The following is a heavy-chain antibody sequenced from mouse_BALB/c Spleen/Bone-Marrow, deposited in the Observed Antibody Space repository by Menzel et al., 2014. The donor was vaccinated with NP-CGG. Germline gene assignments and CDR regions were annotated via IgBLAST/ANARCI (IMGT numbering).Heavy chain of an antibody. J-gene: IGHJ2*01. CDR1: GFNIKDTY. D-gene: IGHD1-1*01. CDR2: IDPANGNT. CDR3: VRSREYYFDY. V-gene: IGHV14-3*02. Sequence: AQLQQSGAEPVKPGASVKLSCTASGFNIKDTYMHWVKQRPEQGLEWIGRIDPANGNTKYDPKFQGKATITADTSSNTAYLQLSSLTSEDTAVYYCVRSREYYFDYWGQGTTLTVSS.